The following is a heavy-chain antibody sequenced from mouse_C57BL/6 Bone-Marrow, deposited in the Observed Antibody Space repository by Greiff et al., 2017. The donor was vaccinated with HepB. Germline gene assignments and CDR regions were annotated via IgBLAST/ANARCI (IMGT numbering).Heavy chain of an antibody. CDR2: ISDGGSYT. D-gene: IGHD2-3*01. CDR1: GFTFSSYA. CDR3: ARSYDGYYWFAY. J-gene: IGHJ3*01. Sequence: EVKLVESGGGLVKPGGSLKLSCAASGFTFSSYAMSWVRQTPEKRLEWVATISDGGSYTYYPDNVKGRFTISRDNAKNNLYLQMSHLKSEDTAMYYCARSYDGYYWFAYWGQGTLVTVSA. V-gene: IGHV5-4*03.